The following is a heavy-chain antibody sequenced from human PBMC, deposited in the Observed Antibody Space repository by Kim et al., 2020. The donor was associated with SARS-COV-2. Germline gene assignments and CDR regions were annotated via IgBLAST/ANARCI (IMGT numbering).Heavy chain of an antibody. CDR3: ASSNSEYQLLYVFDY. D-gene: IGHD2-2*02. Sequence: SETLSLTCTVSGGSISSGSYFWGWIRQPPGKGLEWIGSIYYSWSTYYTPSPKSRVTISVDTSKNQFTLRLSSVTAADTAVYYCASSNSEYQLLYVFDYWGRGTLVTVSS. CDR2: IYYSWST. V-gene: IGHV4-39*01. CDR1: GGSISSGSYF. J-gene: IGHJ4*02.